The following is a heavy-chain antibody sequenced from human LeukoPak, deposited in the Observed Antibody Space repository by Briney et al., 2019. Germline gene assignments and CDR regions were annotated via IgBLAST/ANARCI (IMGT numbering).Heavy chain of an antibody. CDR2: ISYDGSNK. V-gene: IGHV3-30*03. J-gene: IGHJ6*03. D-gene: IGHD3-3*01. Sequence: GRSLRLSCAASGFTFRTYSIHWVRQAPGKGLEWVAVISYDGSNKYYADSVKGRFTISRDNSKNTLYLQMNSLRAEDTAVYYCARADNYDFWSGYPRGDYYYYMDVWGKGTTVTVSS. CDR1: GFTFRTYS. CDR3: ARADNYDFWSGYPRGDYYYYMDV.